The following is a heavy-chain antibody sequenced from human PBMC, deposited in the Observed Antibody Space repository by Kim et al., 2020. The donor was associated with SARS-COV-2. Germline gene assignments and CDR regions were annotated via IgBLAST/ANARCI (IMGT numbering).Heavy chain of an antibody. CDR3: ATGMFKTGFDF. D-gene: IGHD3-10*02. J-gene: IGHJ6*04. Sequence: GGSLRLSCAASGFTLRSSWIHWVRQAPGKGLVWVSRIGGDGISTHYADSVKGRFTVSRDNADNTVYLQMNSLRADDTAVYYCATGMFKTGFDFWDKETTVTVSS. CDR2: IGGDGIST. CDR1: GFTLRSSW. V-gene: IGHV3-74*01.